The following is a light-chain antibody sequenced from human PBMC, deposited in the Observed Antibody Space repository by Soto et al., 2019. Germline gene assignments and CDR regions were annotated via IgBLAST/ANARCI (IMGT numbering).Light chain of an antibody. J-gene: IGKJ1*01. Sequence: DIQMTPSHSTLSGSVGDRVTITCRASQTISSWLAWSQQKPGKAPKLLIYKASTLKSGVPSRLSGSGSGTEFTLTVSSPQPDDVASYYGQHYNSYAEVFCQGSKVE. CDR2: KAS. V-gene: IGKV1-5*03. CDR3: QHYNSYAEV. CDR1: QTISSW.